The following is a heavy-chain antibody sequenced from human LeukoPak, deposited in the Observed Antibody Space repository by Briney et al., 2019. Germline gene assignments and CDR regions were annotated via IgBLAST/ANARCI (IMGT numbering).Heavy chain of an antibody. V-gene: IGHV3-23*01. D-gene: IGHD3-22*01. CDR3: AKRGVVIRVILVGFHKEAYYFDS. J-gene: IGHJ4*02. Sequence: GGSLRLSCAVSGITLSNYGMSWVRQAPGKGLEWVAGISDSGGRTNYADSVKGRFTISRDNPKNTLYLQMNSLRAEDTAVYFCAKRGVVIRVILVGFHKEAYYFDSWGRGALVTVSS. CDR2: ISDSGGRT. CDR1: GITLSNYG.